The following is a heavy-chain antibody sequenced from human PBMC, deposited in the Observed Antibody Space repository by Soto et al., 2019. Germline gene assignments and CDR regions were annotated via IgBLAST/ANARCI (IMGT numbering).Heavy chain of an antibody. J-gene: IGHJ6*02. CDR1: GGSISSYY. CDR2: IYYSGIT. CDR3: AGYKSNYYYGMDV. V-gene: IGHV4-59*01. D-gene: IGHD1-20*01. Sequence: QVQLQESGPGLVKPSENLSLTCTVSGGSISSYYWSWIRQPPGKGLEWIGYIYYSGITNYNPSLKSRVTISVDTSKNQFSLKLSSVTAADTAVYYCAGYKSNYYYGMDVWGQGTTVTVSS.